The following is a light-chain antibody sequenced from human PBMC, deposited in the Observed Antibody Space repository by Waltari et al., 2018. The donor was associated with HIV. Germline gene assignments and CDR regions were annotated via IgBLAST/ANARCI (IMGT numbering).Light chain of an antibody. CDR3: LSYDSSLSGWV. CDR1: SSNLGAGYD. J-gene: IGLJ3*02. Sequence: QSVLTQPPSVSGAPGQRVTISCSGSSSNLGAGYDIHWYQQLPGTAPRLLIYGNTSRRSGVPDRVAGAKSGTSAALASTGRQAEDEADYYGLSYDSSLSGWVFGGGTKLTVV. V-gene: IGLV1-40*01. CDR2: GNT.